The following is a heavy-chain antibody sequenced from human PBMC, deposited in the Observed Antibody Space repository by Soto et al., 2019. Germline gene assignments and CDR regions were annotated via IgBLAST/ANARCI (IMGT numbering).Heavy chain of an antibody. CDR3: ARGPAAGIAATGRTD. Sequence: EVQLVESGGGLVQPGGSLRLSCAASGFTVSSNYMSWVRQAPGKGLEWVSVIYSGGSTYYADSVKGRFTISRDNSKNTLYLQMNSLRAEDTAVYYCARGPAAGIAATGRTDWGLGTLVTVSS. D-gene: IGHD6-25*01. CDR1: GFTVSSNY. J-gene: IGHJ4*02. CDR2: IYSGGST. V-gene: IGHV3-66*01.